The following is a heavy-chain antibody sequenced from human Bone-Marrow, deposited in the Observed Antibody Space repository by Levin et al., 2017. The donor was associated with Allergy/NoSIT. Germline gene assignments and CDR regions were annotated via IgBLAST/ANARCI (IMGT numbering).Heavy chain of an antibody. Sequence: GESLKISCIASGFNFNNFGMHWVRQTPGKGLEWVAVIWYDGSKEYYADSVKGRFTISRDIARSTLYLEMNRLRSEDTAVYYCAKVAYYDFWSGNTPREYYYYSMDVWGRGTTVTVSS. CDR1: GFNFNNFG. CDR2: IWYDGSKE. CDR3: AKVAYYDFWSGNTPREYYYYSMDV. J-gene: IGHJ6*03. V-gene: IGHV3-33*06. D-gene: IGHD3-3*01.